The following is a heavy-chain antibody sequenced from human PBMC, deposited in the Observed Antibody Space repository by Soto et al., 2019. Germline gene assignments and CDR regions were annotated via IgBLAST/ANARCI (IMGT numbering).Heavy chain of an antibody. D-gene: IGHD6-13*01. CDR1: GGSISSGGYY. J-gene: IGHJ6*02. V-gene: IGHV4-31*03. Sequence: QVQLQESGPGLVKPSQTLSLTCTVSGGSISSGGYYWSWIRQHPGKGLEWIGYIYYSGSTYYNPSRMSRVTXPXXXSXXQFSLKLSSVTAADTAVYYCARDLQYSRLFYGMDVWGQGTTVTVSS. CDR3: ARDLQYSRLFYGMDV. CDR2: IYYSGST.